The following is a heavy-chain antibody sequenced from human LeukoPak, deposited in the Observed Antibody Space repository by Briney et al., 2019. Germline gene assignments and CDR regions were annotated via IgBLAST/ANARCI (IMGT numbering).Heavy chain of an antibody. D-gene: IGHD2-8*01. Sequence: PSGTLSLTCAVSGGSISSSHWWTWVRQPPGKGLEWIGEIYHTGSTNYNPSLKSRVTISVDKSRNQFSLRLTSVTAADTAVYYCAREMYYHVRHFDYWGQGTLVTVSS. CDR3: AREMYYHVRHFDY. CDR2: IYHTGST. J-gene: IGHJ4*02. CDR1: GGSISSSHW. V-gene: IGHV4-4*02.